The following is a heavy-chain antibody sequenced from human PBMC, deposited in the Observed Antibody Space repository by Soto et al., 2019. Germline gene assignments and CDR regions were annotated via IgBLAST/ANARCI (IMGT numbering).Heavy chain of an antibody. V-gene: IGHV4-59*01. J-gene: IGHJ5*01. CDR3: ARAYYGSAHWIDS. Sequence: ETLSLTCSVTGVSINSYFWSWIRQPPGRGLEWIGYIYYTGSINCNPSLKSRVSMSVDTSKSQFSLRLSSVTAADTAFYYCARAYYGSAHWIDSWGQGTLVTVSS. CDR1: GVSINSYF. D-gene: IGHD3-10*01. CDR2: IYYTGSI.